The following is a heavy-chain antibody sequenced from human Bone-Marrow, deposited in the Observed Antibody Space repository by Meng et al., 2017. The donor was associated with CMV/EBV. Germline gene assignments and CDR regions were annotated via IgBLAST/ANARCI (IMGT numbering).Heavy chain of an antibody. V-gene: IGHV6-1*01. CDR2: TYYRSKWYN. CDR1: GDSVSSNSAA. CDR3: ARDTYYYDSSGYLADYYYYGMDV. Sequence: SQTLSLTCAISGDSVSSNSAAWNWIRQSPSRGLEWLGRTYYRSKWYNDYAVSVKSRITINPDTSKNKFSLQLNSVTPEDTAVYYCARDTYYYDSSGYLADYYYYGMDVWGQGTTVTVSS. J-gene: IGHJ6*02. D-gene: IGHD3-22*01.